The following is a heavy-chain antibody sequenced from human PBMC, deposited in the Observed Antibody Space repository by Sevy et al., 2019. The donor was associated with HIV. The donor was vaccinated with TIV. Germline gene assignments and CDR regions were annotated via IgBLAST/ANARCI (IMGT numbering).Heavy chain of an antibody. V-gene: IGHV3-48*02. CDR2: TSGNSGAI. Sequence: GGCLRLSCTVSGFIFSRYSMNCVRQAPGKGLEWISYTSGNSGAIYYPDSVKGRFTVSRDNANNALFLPMSSLKDDDTAVYYCARGPDCGGDCDVGFYYPLDVWGQGTTVTVSS. J-gene: IGHJ6*02. CDR3: ARGPDCGGDCDVGFYYPLDV. D-gene: IGHD2-21*02. CDR1: GFIFSRYS.